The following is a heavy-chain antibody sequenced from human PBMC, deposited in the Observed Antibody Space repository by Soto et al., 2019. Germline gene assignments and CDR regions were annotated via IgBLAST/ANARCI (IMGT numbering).Heavy chain of an antibody. CDR1: GFTFSSYA. J-gene: IGHJ5*02. V-gene: IGHV3-30-3*01. CDR3: GRGVGDVRGQNA. D-gene: IGHD3-16*01. CDR2: ISYDGSNK. Sequence: QVQLVESGGGVVQPGRSLRLSCAASGFTFSSYAMHWVRQAPGKGLEWVAVISYDGSNKYYADSVKGRFTISRDNSKNRLYLEMNSLRAEDTGVYYCGRGVGDVRGQNAWGQGTLVTVSS.